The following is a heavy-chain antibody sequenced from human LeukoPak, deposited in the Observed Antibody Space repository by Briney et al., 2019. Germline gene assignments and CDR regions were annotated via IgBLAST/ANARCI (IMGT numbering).Heavy chain of an antibody. D-gene: IGHD2-8*01. J-gene: IGHJ4*02. V-gene: IGHV4-4*02. Sequence: PSGTLSLTCGDSGGSISNTNWWSWVRQPPGQGLEWIGEISLTGLTHYNPSLESRVTVSLDKSKNQLSLNLTSVTAADTAVYYCSRENGAFSPFGYWGQGILVTVLS. CDR1: GGSISNTNW. CDR2: ISLTGLT. CDR3: SRENGAFSPFGY.